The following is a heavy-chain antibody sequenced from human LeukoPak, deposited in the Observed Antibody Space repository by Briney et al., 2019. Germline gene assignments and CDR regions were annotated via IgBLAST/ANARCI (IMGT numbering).Heavy chain of an antibody. CDR3: ARNTARPPDAFDI. D-gene: IGHD2-2*02. Sequence: SETLSLTCTGSGDSLSSSRYYWGWVRQPPGRALEWIGSIYYDGSAYYNPSLKSRVIIFVDTSKNQFSLRLSSVTAADTAMYYCARNTARPPDAFDIWGQGTVVTVSS. V-gene: IGHV4-39*01. J-gene: IGHJ3*02. CDR1: GDSLSSSRYY. CDR2: IYYDGSA.